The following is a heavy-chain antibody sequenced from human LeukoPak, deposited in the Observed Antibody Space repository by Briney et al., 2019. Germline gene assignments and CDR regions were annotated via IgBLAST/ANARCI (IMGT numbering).Heavy chain of an antibody. CDR2: ISGSGGST. V-gene: IGHV3-23*01. CDR1: GFTFSRYA. CDR3: AKDPDYEEVDY. J-gene: IGHJ4*02. Sequence: GGSLRLSCAASGFTFSRYAMTWVRQAPGMGLEWVSAISGSGGSTYYADSVKGRFTISRDNSKNTLYLQMNSLRAEDTAVYYCAKDPDYEEVDYWGQGTLVTVSS. D-gene: IGHD4-17*01.